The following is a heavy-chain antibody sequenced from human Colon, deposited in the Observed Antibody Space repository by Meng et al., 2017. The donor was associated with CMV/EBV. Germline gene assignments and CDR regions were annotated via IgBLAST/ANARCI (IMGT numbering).Heavy chain of an antibody. J-gene: IGHJ4*02. Sequence: VQSGAELKKPGALVNVSCKTSGYTFACYFMFWVRQAPGQGLEWMCSLNPNSGDTNSAQKFHGRLTMTRDTSIHTAYMELGSLRSDDTAVYYCATISGGDFDFWGQGTLVTVSS. CDR2: LNPNSGDT. CDR3: ATISGGDFDF. D-gene: IGHD3-10*01. V-gene: IGHV1-2*02. CDR1: GYTFACYF.